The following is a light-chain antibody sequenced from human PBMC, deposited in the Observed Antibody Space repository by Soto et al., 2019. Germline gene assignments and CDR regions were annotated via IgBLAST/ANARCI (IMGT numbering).Light chain of an antibody. CDR3: SSYAGNNIVV. J-gene: IGLJ1*01. V-gene: IGLV2-14*01. CDR2: EVS. CDR1: SSDVGGYKY. Sequence: QSVLTQPASVSGSPGQSITISCTGTSSDVGGYKYVSWYQQHPDKAPKLIIFEVSNRPSGISSRFSGSKSGNTASLTISSLQAEDEANYYCSSYAGNNIVVFGTGTKLTVL.